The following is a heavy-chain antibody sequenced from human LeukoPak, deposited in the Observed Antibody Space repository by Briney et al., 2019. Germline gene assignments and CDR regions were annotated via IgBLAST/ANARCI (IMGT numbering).Heavy chain of an antibody. D-gene: IGHD5-18*01. CDR1: GGSISGSC. CDR3: ATTPCARQLPSYFDY. J-gene: IGHJ4*02. V-gene: IGHV4-59*01. Sequence: PSETQALTCSVSGGSISGSCWSWIRQSPAMGLEGISYITHNWTTRFNPSLHSQTTLSIDTSKNQFSLNLRSVTAAETAIYYCATTPCARQLPSYFDYWGQGNLVTVSS. CDR2: ITHNWTT.